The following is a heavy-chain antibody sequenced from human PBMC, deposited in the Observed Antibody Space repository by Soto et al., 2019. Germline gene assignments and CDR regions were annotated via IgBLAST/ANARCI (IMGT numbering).Heavy chain of an antibody. D-gene: IGHD6-13*01. CDR1: GYTFTSYG. V-gene: IGHV1-18*01. J-gene: IGHJ3*02. Sequence: ASVKASCTASGYTFTSYGSSWVRQAPGQGLEWMGWISAYNGNTNYAQKLQGRVTMTTDTSTSTAYMELRSLRSDDTAVYYCARDQEQLGAFDIWGQGTMVTVSS. CDR2: ISAYNGNT. CDR3: ARDQEQLGAFDI.